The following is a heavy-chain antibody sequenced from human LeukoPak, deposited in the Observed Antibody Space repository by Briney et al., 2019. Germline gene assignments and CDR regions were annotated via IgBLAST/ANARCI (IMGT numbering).Heavy chain of an antibody. CDR2: FDPEDGET. D-gene: IGHD4-23*01. CDR3: TTERWLRPFLAFDI. J-gene: IGHJ3*02. CDR1: GYSLTELS. Sequence: ASVNVSCKVSGYSLTELSMHWVRQAPGKGLEWMGGFDPEDGETIYAQKFQGRVTMTEDTSTDTAYMELSSLRYEDTALYYCTTERWLRPFLAFDIWGQGTMVTVSS. V-gene: IGHV1-24*01.